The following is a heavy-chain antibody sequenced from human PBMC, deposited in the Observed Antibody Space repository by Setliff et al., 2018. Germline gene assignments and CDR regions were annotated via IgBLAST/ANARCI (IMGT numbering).Heavy chain of an antibody. J-gene: IGHJ4*02. CDR2: VYYSGTT. CDR1: GGSISGASIRSYY. D-gene: IGHD2-21*01. Sequence: PLETLSLTCTVSGGSISGASIRSYYWSWIRQPPGKGLEFIGYVYYSGTTKYAASVEGRFTISRDDSKSVAYLQMDSLKIEDTAVYYCFAAYGYWGQGNLVTVSS. CDR3: FAAYGY. V-gene: IGHV4-61*05.